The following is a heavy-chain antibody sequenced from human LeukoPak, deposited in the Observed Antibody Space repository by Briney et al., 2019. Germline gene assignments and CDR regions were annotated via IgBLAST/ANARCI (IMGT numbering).Heavy chain of an antibody. CDR3: ASERRYSSGRWDYYFDY. V-gene: IGHV4-34*01. J-gene: IGHJ4*02. CDR1: GGSFSSYY. D-gene: IGHD6-19*01. CDR2: INHSGGT. Sequence: SETLPLTCAVYGGSFSSYYWGWIRQPPGKGLEWIGEINHSGGTNYNPSLKSRVTISVDTPKNQFSLRLSSVTAADTAVYYCASERRYSSGRWDYYFDYWGQGTLVTVSS.